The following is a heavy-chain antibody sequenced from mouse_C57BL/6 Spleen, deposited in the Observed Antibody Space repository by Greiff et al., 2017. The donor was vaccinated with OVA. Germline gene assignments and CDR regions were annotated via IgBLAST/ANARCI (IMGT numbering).Heavy chain of an antibody. J-gene: IGHJ3*01. V-gene: IGHV1-55*01. CDR1: GYTFTSYW. Sequence: QVQLQQPGAELVKPGASVKLSCKASGYTFTSYWMHWVKQRPGRGLEWIGDIYPGSGSTNYNEKFKSKATLTVDTSSSTAYMQLSSLTSEDSAVYYCARIDYGGAYWGQGTLVTVSA. CDR2: IYPGSGST. D-gene: IGHD1-1*01. CDR3: ARIDYGGAY.